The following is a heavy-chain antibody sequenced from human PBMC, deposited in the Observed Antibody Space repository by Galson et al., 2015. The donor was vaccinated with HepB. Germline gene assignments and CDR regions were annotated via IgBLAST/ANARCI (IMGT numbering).Heavy chain of an antibody. CDR2: IKYDGSKR. CDR3: ARWTDNSGWCLDY. Sequence: SLRLSCAASGFTFSNHSMRWVRQAPGKGLEWVATIKYDGSKRYYVDSVKGRFTISRDNAKNSLFLQMNSLRAEDTALYYCARWTDNSGWCLDYWGQGTLVTVSS. D-gene: IGHD6-19*01. CDR1: GFTFSNHS. V-gene: IGHV3-7*03. J-gene: IGHJ4*02.